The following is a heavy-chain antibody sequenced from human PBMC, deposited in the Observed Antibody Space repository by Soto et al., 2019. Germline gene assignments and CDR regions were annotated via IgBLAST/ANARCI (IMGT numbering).Heavy chain of an antibody. CDR3: APNHSYTTSRYIRDDWFDP. Sequence: QITLNESGPALVKPTQTLTLTCTFSGFSLTTSGVGVHWLRQPPGKALEWLAVIYGDDDKRYNPSLETRLTITKDTTKNQVVLTITNMDPLTTATYYCAPNHSYTTSRYIRDDWFDPWGQGTLVTVSS. J-gene: IGHJ5*02. CDR1: GFSLTTSGVG. CDR2: IYGDDDK. D-gene: IGHD6-13*01. V-gene: IGHV2-5*02.